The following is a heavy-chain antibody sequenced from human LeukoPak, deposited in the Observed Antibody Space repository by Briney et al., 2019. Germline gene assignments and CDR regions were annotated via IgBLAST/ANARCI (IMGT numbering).Heavy chain of an antibody. J-gene: IGHJ4*02. V-gene: IGHV3-23*01. CDR2: ISGSGGST. CDR1: GFTFSSYA. Sequence: GGSLRLSCAASGFTFSSYAMSWVRQAPGKGLEWVSAISGSGGSTYYADSVKGRFTTSRDNSKNTLYLQMNSLRAEDTAVYYCAKDLNYDFWSGLGNWGQGTLVTVSS. D-gene: IGHD3-3*01. CDR3: AKDLNYDFWSGLGN.